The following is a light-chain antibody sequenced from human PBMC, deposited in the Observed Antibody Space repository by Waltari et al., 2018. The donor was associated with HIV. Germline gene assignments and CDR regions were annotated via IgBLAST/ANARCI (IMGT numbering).Light chain of an antibody. CDR1: NSDIGGYHY. V-gene: IGLV2-8*01. Sequence: QSALTQPPSASGSPGQSVTISCTGTNSDIGGYHYFSWYQQHPGKAPKLVISEVTKRPSGVPDRFSGSKSGTTASLTVSGLQAEDEADYYCSSYADRNGFYVVFGGGTRLTVL. CDR3: SSYADRNGFYVV. J-gene: IGLJ2*01. CDR2: EVT.